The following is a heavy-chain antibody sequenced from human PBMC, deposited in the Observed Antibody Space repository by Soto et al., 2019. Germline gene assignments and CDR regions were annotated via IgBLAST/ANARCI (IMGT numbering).Heavy chain of an antibody. CDR2: IYYSGST. CDR1: GGSISNYY. J-gene: IGHJ4*02. Sequence: SETLSLTCTVSGGSISNYYWNWIRQPPGKGLEWIGYIYYSGSTNYNPSLKSRVTISVDTSKNQFSLKLSSVTAADTAVYYCARSLSDYYDSSGYLAYWGRGTLVTVSS. D-gene: IGHD3-22*01. V-gene: IGHV4-59*08. CDR3: ARSLSDYYDSSGYLAY.